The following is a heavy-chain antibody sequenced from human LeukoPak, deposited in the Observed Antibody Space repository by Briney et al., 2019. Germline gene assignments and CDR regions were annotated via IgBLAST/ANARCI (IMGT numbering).Heavy chain of an antibody. D-gene: IGHD7-27*01. CDR2: ISYSGRT. V-gene: IGHV4-59*01. CDR3: ARKTGDLYYFDY. J-gene: IGHJ4*02. CDR1: GGSISSYY. Sequence: PSETLSLTCTVSGGSISSYYWSWIRQPPGKGLEWIGYISYSGRTNYNPSLKGRVTISVDTSKNQFSLRLSSVTAADTAVYYCARKTGDLYYFDYWGQGTLVTVSS.